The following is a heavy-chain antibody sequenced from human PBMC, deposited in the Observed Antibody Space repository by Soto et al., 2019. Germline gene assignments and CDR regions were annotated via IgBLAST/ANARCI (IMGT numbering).Heavy chain of an antibody. CDR1: GASPGGLH. CDR2: LIHGGST. V-gene: IGHV4-34*12. Sequence: SETLSLTCAIYGASPGGLHWIWLRQAPGKGLEWIGELIHGGSTNYNPSLKGRVSFSLDTSKNQFSLHLMSVTAADTAVYYCARSPLGYDYVRQTWREVGDSFDIWGRGTLVT. J-gene: IGHJ3*02. D-gene: IGHD3-16*01. CDR3: ARSPLGYDYVRQTWREVGDSFDI.